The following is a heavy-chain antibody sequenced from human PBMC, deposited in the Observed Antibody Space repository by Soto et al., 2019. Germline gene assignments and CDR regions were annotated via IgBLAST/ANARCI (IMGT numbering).Heavy chain of an antibody. D-gene: IGHD6-19*01. CDR1: GFTFSSYA. CDR3: ARSVGIAVAPLDP. J-gene: IGHJ5*02. Sequence: GGSLRLSCAASGFTFSSYAMHWVRQAPGKGLEWVAVISYDGSNKYYADSVKGRFTISRDNSKNTLYLQMNSLRAEDTAVYYCARSVGIAVAPLDPWGQGTLVTVSS. V-gene: IGHV3-30-3*01. CDR2: ISYDGSNK.